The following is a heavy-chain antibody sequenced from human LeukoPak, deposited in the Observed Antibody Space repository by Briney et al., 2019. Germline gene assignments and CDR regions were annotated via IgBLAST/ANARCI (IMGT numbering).Heavy chain of an antibody. CDR1: GYNFGSYW. V-gene: IGHV5-51*01. Sequence: GESLKISCEGSGYNFGSYWIGWVRQMPGKGLEWMGMIYPGDSDTRYSPSFQGQVTISADKSINTAYLQWSSLKASDTAMYYCARRRALGTTVVTWYFEYWGQGTLVTVSS. D-gene: IGHD4-23*01. CDR2: IYPGDSDT. J-gene: IGHJ4*02. CDR3: ARRRALGTTVVTWYFEY.